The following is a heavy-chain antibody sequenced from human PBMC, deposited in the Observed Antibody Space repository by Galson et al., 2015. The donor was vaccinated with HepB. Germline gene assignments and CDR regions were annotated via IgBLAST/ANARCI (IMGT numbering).Heavy chain of an antibody. CDR1: GFTFSDYY. V-gene: IGHV3-11*06. CDR3: ARAHYYGSGSYVY. CDR2: ISSSSSYT. J-gene: IGHJ4*02. D-gene: IGHD3-10*01. Sequence: SLRLSCAASGFTFSDYYMSWIRQAPGKGLEWVSSISSSSSYTNYADSVKGRFTISRDNAKNSLYLQMNSLRAEDTAVYYCARAHYYGSGSYVYWGQGTLVTVSS.